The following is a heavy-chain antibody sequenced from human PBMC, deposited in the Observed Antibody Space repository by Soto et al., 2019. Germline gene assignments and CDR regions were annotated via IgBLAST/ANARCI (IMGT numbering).Heavy chain of an antibody. V-gene: IGHV1-8*01. CDR2: XHPNSXNT. Sequence: XVKVSCKASGYTFTNYDINWVRQATGQELEWMGWXHPNSXNTGYAQKLQGXVTMTRNTXISTEYMELSSLRYEDKDVYYCARGRREEDFDYWGKGTLVTVYS. CDR3: ARGRREEDFDY. CDR1: GYTFTNYD. J-gene: IGHJ4*02.